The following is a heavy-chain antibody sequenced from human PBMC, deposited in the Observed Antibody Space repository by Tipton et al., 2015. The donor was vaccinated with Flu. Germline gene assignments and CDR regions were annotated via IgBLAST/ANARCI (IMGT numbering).Heavy chain of an antibody. Sequence: LRLSCTVSGYSISSGYYWGWIRQPPGKGLEWIGYIYYSGSTNYNPPLKSRVTISVDTSKNQFSLKLSSVTAADTAVYYCARQGGYSSSSSYYYGMDVWGQGTTVTVSS. D-gene: IGHD6-6*01. V-gene: IGHV4-38-2*02. CDR1: GYSISSGYY. J-gene: IGHJ6*02. CDR3: ARQGGYSSSSSYYYGMDV. CDR2: IYYSGST.